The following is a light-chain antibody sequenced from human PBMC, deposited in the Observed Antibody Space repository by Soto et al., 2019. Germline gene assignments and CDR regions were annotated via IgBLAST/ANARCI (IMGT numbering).Light chain of an antibody. Sequence: DIQMTQSPSSLSASVGDRVTVTCQASQDISDSLNWYQQKPGKAPKLLIYDASNLETGVPSRFSGSGSGTDFTFTISSLKPEDVATYYCQQYDNLPRTFCQGTKLEIK. CDR3: QQYDNLPRT. V-gene: IGKV1-33*01. J-gene: IGKJ2*01. CDR2: DAS. CDR1: QDISDS.